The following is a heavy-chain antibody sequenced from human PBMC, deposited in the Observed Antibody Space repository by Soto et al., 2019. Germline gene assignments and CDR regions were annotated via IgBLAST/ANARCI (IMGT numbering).Heavy chain of an antibody. CDR1: GFTFSSYA. CDR2: LSGSGGTT. Sequence: GGSLRLSCSTSGFTFSSYAMNWVRQAPGKGLEWVSALSGSGGTTYYAYSVRGRFTISRDNTKNTPFLQMSSLSAQDMALYYCAKQRAGYGSGSDTFYFDFWGQGTLVTVSS. CDR3: AKQRAGYGSGSDTFYFDF. D-gene: IGHD3-10*01. J-gene: IGHJ4*02. V-gene: IGHV3-23*01.